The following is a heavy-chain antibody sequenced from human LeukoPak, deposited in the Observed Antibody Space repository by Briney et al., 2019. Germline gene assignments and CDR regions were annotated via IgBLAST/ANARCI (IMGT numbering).Heavy chain of an antibody. Sequence: NTSETLSLTCAVYGGSFSGYYWSWIRQPPGKGVEWIGEINDSGSTNYNPSLKSRVTISVDTSKNHFSLKLSSVTAADTAVYYCASLIYYDSSGYQDYWGQGALVTVSS. V-gene: IGHV4-34*01. CDR3: ASLIYYDSSGYQDY. D-gene: IGHD3-22*01. J-gene: IGHJ4*02. CDR1: GGSFSGYY. CDR2: INDSGST.